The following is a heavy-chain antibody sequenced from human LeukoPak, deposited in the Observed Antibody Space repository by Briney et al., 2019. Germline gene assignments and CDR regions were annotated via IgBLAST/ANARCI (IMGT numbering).Heavy chain of an antibody. Sequence: SETLSLTCAVFGYSISNGYHWVWIRQPPGRGLEWIGSLYHSDSAYYNTSLRSRVSMSVDTSKNQFSLTLSFVTAADTAVYYCARQHDSYYYYYIDVWGSGTTVTVSS. CDR3: ARQHDSYYYYYIDV. CDR1: GYSISNGYH. J-gene: IGHJ6*03. CDR2: LYHSDSA. V-gene: IGHV4-38-2*01.